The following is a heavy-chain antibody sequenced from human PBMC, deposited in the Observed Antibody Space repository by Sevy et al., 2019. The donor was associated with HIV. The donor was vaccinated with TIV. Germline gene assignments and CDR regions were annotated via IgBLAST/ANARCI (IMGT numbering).Heavy chain of an antibody. D-gene: IGHD5-18*01. CDR2: IWYDGNNK. J-gene: IGHJ4*02. V-gene: IGHV3-33*01. CDR3: ARVRYNYGSYYFDY. Sequence: GGSLRLSCAASGFTFSSYGMHWVRQTPGKGLEWVAVIWYDGNNKFYADSVKGRFTISRDNSKNTLYLQMNSLRAEDTAVYYCARVRYNYGSYYFDYWGQGTLVTVSS. CDR1: GFTFSSYG.